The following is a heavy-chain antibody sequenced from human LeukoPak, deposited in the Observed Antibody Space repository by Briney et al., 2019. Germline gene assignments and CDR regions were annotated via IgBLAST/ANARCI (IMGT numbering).Heavy chain of an antibody. CDR3: ASSGYYFYYFDY. V-gene: IGHV3-66*01. CDR2: IYSGGST. CDR1: GFTVSSSY. Sequence: GGSLRLSCAASGFTVSSSYMSWVRQAPGKGLEWVSVIYSGGSTYYADSVKGRFTISRDNSKNTLYLQMNSLRAEDTAVYYCASSGYYFYYFDYWGQGTLVTVSS. J-gene: IGHJ4*02. D-gene: IGHD3-22*01.